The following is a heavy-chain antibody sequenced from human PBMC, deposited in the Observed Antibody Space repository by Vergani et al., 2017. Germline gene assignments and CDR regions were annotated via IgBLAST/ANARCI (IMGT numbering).Heavy chain of an antibody. CDR1: GGSISSYY. Sequence: QVQLQESGPGLVKPSQTLSLTCTVSGGSISSYYWSWIRQPPGKGLEWIGYIYYSGSTNYNPSLKSRVTISVDTSKNQFSLKLSSVTAAYTAVYYCAREVGYSYGEGWFDPWGQGTLVTVSS. V-gene: IGHV4-59*01. CDR2: IYYSGST. CDR3: AREVGYSYGEGWFDP. D-gene: IGHD5-18*01. J-gene: IGHJ5*02.